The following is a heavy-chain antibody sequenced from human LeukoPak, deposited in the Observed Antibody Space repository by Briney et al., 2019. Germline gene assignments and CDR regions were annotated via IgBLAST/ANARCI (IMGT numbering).Heavy chain of an antibody. CDR2: IIPMLGKP. CDR3: ARDETVRDDYYGMDV. V-gene: IGHV1-69*04. D-gene: IGHD4-11*01. J-gene: IGHJ6*02. Sequence: EASVKVSCKASGYTFTSYGISWVRQAPGQGLEWMGRIIPMLGKPNYGQKSQGRVTITADKFTSTVYMELTSLRSEDTAVYYCARDETVRDDYYGMDVWGQGTTVTVSS. CDR1: GYTFTSYG.